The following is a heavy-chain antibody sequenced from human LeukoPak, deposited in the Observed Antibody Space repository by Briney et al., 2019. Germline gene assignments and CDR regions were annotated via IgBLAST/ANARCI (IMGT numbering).Heavy chain of an antibody. CDR1: GGSFSGYY. CDR3: ARVGYCSSTSCYEDMDV. V-gene: IGHV4-34*01. D-gene: IGHD2-2*01. CDR2: TNHSGST. Sequence: SETLCLTCAVYGGSFSGYYWSWIRQPPGKGLEWIGETNHSGSTNYNPSLKSRVTISVDTSKKQFSLKLSSVTAADTAVYYCARVGYCSSTSCYEDMDVWGKGTTVTVSS. J-gene: IGHJ6*03.